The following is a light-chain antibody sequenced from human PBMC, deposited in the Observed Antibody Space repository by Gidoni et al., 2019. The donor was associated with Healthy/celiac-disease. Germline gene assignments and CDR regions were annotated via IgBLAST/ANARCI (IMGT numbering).Light chain of an antibody. CDR3: QKYYSTPYT. V-gene: IGKV4-1*01. CDR2: WAS. CDR1: QSLLYSSNNKNY. Sequence: DIVMTHSPVTLAVSLVERATINCKSSQSLLYSSNNKNYLGWYQQKAGQPPKLLITWASTRESGVHDRFSGSGSGTEFTLTISRLQTEDVAVYYCQKYYSTPYTFGQGTKLEIK. J-gene: IGKJ2*01.